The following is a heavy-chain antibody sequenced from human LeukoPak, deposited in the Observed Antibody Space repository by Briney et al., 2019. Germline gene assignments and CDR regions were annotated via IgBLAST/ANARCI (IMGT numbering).Heavy chain of an antibody. CDR3: ARVYYDSSGYYWRNFDY. CDR2: IYYSGST. CDR1: GGSISSYY. D-gene: IGHD3-22*01. J-gene: IGHJ4*02. V-gene: IGHV4-59*01. Sequence: KPSETLSLTCTVSGGSISSYYWSWLRQPPGKGLEWIGYIYYSGSTNYNPSLKSRVTISVDTSKNQFSLKLSSVTAADTAVYYCARVYYDSSGYYWRNFDYWGQGTLVTVSS.